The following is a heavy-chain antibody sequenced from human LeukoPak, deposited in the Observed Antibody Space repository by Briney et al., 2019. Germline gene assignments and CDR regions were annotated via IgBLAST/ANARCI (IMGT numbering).Heavy chain of an antibody. CDR3: ARVVGATLDVWFDP. D-gene: IGHD1-26*01. CDR1: GGSISSYY. CDR2: IYYSGST. J-gene: IGHJ5*02. V-gene: IGHV4-59*01. Sequence: PSETLSLTCTVSGGSISSYYWSWIRQPPGKGLEWIGYIYYSGSTNYNLSLKSRVTISVDTSKNQFSLKLSSVTAADTAVYYCARVVGATLDVWFDPWGQGTLVTVSS.